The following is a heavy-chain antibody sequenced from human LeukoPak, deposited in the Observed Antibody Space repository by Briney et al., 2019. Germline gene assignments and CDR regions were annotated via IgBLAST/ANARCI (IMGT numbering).Heavy chain of an antibody. CDR3: ARRRIGMDSSGWYASGDYYFDN. CDR1: GASNSSDY. Sequence: SETLSLTCIVSGASNSSDYWSRIRQPPGKGLEWMGYIYHSGSTNYNPSLKSRVTISIDTSKNQFSLKMSSVTAADTAVYYCARRRIGMDSSGWYASGDYYFDNWGQGTLVSVSS. J-gene: IGHJ4*02. D-gene: IGHD6-19*01. CDR2: IYHSGST. V-gene: IGHV4-59*01.